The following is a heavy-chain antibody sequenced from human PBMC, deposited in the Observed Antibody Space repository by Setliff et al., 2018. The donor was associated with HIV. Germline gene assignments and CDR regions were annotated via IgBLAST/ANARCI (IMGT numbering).Heavy chain of an antibody. Sequence: ASVKVSCKASGYTFTDYYIHWVRQAPGQGLEWMGWINPNSSDTNYAQKFQGRVTMTRDTSISTAYMELRSLRSDDTAVYYCVRGHCNSDKCWYTWFDPWGQGTLVTVSS. CDR3: VRGHCNSDKCWYTWFDP. CDR2: INPNSSDT. V-gene: IGHV1-2*02. D-gene: IGHD2-2*01. CDR1: GYTFTDYY. J-gene: IGHJ5*02.